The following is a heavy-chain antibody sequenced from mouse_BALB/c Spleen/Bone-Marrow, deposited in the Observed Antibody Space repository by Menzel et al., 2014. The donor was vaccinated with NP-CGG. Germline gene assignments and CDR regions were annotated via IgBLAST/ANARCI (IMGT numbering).Heavy chain of an antibody. J-gene: IGHJ2*01. V-gene: IGHV7-3*02. CDR1: GFTFTDYY. Sequence: EVKLVESGGGLVQPGGSLRLSRATSGFTFTDYYMNWVRQPPGKALEWLGFIRNQANGYTTEYSASVKGRFTISRDNSQNILYLQMNTLRAEDSATYYCARDKGRVFFDYWGQGTTLTVSS. CDR3: ARDKGRVFFDY. CDR2: IRNQANGYTT.